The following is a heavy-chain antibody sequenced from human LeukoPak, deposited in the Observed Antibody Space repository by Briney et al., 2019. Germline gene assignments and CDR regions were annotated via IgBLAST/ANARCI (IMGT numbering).Heavy chain of an antibody. D-gene: IGHD1-1*01. CDR3: AMYDSFFDY. CDR1: GGSISSSSYY. CDR2: IYYSGST. J-gene: IGHJ4*02. Sequence: SETLSLTCTVSGGSISSSSYYWGWIRQPPGKGLEWIGSIYYSGSTYYNPSLKSRVTISLDTSKKQFFLRLSSVTAADTAVYYCAMYDSFFDYCGQGTLVTVSS. V-gene: IGHV4-39*07.